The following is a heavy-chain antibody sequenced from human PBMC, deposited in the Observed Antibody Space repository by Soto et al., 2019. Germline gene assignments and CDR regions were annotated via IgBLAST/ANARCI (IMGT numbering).Heavy chain of an antibody. Sequence: QVQLVESGGGVVQPGRSLRLSCAASGFTFSSYGMHWVRQAPGKGLEWVAVISYDGSNKYYADSVKGRFTISRDNSKNTLYLQMKSLRAEDTAVYYCAKGSSFYYYYYMDVWGKGTTVTVSS. CDR3: AKGSSFYYYYYMDV. CDR2: ISYDGSNK. CDR1: GFTFSSYG. V-gene: IGHV3-30*18. J-gene: IGHJ6*03.